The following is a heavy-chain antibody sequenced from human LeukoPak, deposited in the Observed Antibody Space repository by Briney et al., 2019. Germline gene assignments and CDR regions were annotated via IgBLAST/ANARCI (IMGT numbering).Heavy chain of an antibody. CDR2: IYPGDSDT. D-gene: IGHD2-15*01. V-gene: IGHV5-51*01. CDR1: GYSFTTYW. Sequence: GESLKISCKCSGYSFTTYWIGWVRQMPGKGLEWMGIIYPGDSDTRYSPSFQGQVTISADKSINAAYLQCNSLKASDTAIYYCARRGCSGSTCFDYWGHGTLVTVSS. CDR3: ARRGCSGSTCFDY. J-gene: IGHJ4*01.